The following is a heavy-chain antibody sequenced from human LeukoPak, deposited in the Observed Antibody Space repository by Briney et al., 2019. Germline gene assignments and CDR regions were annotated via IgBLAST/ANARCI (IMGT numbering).Heavy chain of an antibody. V-gene: IGHV1-69*05. CDR1: GYTFTSYD. Sequence: SVKVSCKASGYTFTSYDINWVRQATGQGLEWMGGIIPIFGTANYAQKFQGRVTITTDESTRTAYMELSSLRSEDTAVYYCASGKLDYYDSSGYGHYWGQGTLVTVSS. D-gene: IGHD3-22*01. CDR2: IIPIFGTA. J-gene: IGHJ4*02. CDR3: ASGKLDYYDSSGYGHY.